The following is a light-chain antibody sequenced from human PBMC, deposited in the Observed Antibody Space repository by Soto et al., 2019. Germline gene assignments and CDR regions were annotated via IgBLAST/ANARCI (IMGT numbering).Light chain of an antibody. J-gene: IGKJ1*01. CDR1: QSISSW. Sequence: IQMTKQPYTLSASLGDRVTITCRASQSISSWLAWYQQKPGKAPKLLIYDASSLESGVPSRFSGSGSGTDFTLTISSLQPDDFATYYCQQYNTYPCTFGQGTKVDI. V-gene: IGKV1-5*01. CDR2: DAS. CDR3: QQYNTYPCT.